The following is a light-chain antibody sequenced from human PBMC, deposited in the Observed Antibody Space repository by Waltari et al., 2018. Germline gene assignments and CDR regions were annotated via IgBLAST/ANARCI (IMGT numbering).Light chain of an antibody. CDR3: QQYYSTPLT. CDR1: PSVLYSSNKQNY. V-gene: IGKV4-1*01. CDR2: WAS. J-gene: IGKJ4*01. Sequence: DFVMTQSPDSLAVSLGERATINCKSSPSVLYSSNKQNYLAWYQQKPGQPPRLLIHWASTRESGVPDRFSGSGSGTDFTLTISSLQAEDVAVYYCQQYYSTPLTFGGGTKVEIK.